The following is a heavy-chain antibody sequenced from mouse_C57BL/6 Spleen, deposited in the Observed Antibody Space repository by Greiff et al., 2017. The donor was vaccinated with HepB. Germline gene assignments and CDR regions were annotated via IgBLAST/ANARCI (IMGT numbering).Heavy chain of an antibody. V-gene: IGHV3-6*01. J-gene: IGHJ2*01. Sequence: ESGPGLVKPSQSLSLTCSVTGYSITSGYYWNWIRQFPGNKLEWMGYISYDGSNNYNPSLKNRISITRDTSKNQFFLKLNSVTTEDTATYYCARGRDDYDGNYFDYWGQGTTLTVSS. D-gene: IGHD2-4*01. CDR1: GYSITSGYY. CDR2: ISYDGSN. CDR3: ARGRDDYDGNYFDY.